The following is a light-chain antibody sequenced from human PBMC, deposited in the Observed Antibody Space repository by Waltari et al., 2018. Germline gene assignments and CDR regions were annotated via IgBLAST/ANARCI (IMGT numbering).Light chain of an antibody. Sequence: DIVMTQSPDSLAVSLGERATISCKSSQSLLFGSNNNNYLAWYQQKPGQPPKLLIYGASTRDSVVPDRFSGSGSQRDFSLTISSLQAEDVAVYYCQQYFSSPTFGQGTRVEMK. CDR2: GAS. V-gene: IGKV4-1*01. CDR1: QSLLFGSNNNNY. J-gene: IGKJ1*01. CDR3: QQYFSSPT.